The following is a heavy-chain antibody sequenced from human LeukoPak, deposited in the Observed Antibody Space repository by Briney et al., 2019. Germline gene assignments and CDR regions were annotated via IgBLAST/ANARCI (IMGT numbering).Heavy chain of an antibody. D-gene: IGHD5-18*01. CDR2: INPNSGGT. J-gene: IGHJ4*02. CDR1: GYTFTGYY. V-gene: IGHV1-2*02. CDR3: ARVQDTAMVSPFDY. Sequence: GASVKVSCKASGYTFTGYYMHWVRQAPGQGLEWMGWINPNSGGTNYAQKFQGRVTMTRDTSISTAYMELSRLRSDDTAVYYCARVQDTAMVSPFDYRGQGTLVTVSS.